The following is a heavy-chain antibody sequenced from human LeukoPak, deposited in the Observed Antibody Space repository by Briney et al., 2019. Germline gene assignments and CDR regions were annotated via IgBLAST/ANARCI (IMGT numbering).Heavy chain of an antibody. Sequence: GGSLRLSCTASGFTFTSYSMNWVRQAPGKGLEWVSSVSITSSYIYYADSVKGRFTISRDNAKNVVYLQMNSLRGEDTAVYYRTRSPMGITGTPDYWGQGTLVTVSS. V-gene: IGHV3-21*01. CDR1: GFTFTSYS. J-gene: IGHJ4*02. D-gene: IGHD1-7*01. CDR3: TRSPMGITGTPDY. CDR2: VSITSSYI.